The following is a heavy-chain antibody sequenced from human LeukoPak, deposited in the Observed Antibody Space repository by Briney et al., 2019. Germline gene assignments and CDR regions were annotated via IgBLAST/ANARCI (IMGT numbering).Heavy chain of an antibody. J-gene: IGHJ4*02. CDR3: ARVDDY. Sequence: SETLSLTCAVYGGSFSGYYWSWIRQPPGKGVGWIGEINYSGSTNYDPSLESRVTISVDTYKNQFSRKMSSVTAADTAVYYCARVDDYWGQAPLVTVSS. CDR1: GGSFSGYY. V-gene: IGHV4-34*01. CDR2: INYSGST.